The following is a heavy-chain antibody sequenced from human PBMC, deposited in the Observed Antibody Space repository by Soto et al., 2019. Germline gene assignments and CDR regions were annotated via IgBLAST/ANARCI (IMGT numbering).Heavy chain of an antibody. J-gene: IGHJ4*02. Sequence: PSETLSLTCSVSGGSISTVGHYWTWIRQPPGKGLEWIGSIYHTGSNYYSKSLRSRLTMSVDTSKSQFSLRLSSVTAADTAVYYCARATGSLRSRNCDYWGQGSLVTVSS. D-gene: IGHD1-1*01. CDR1: GGSISTVGHY. V-gene: IGHV4-31*03. CDR2: IYHTGSN. CDR3: ARATGSLRSRNCDY.